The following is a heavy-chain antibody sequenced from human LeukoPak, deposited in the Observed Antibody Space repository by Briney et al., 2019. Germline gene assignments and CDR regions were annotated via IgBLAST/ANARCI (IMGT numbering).Heavy chain of an antibody. CDR2: IYYSGST. Sequence: EPSETLSLTCTVSGGSISSSSYYWGWIRQPPGKGLEWIGSIYYSGSTYYNPSLKSRVTISVDTSKNQFSLKLSSVTAADTAVYYCARRGGRGSILDAFDIWGQGTMVTVSS. J-gene: IGHJ3*02. CDR1: GGSISSSSYY. D-gene: IGHD3-10*01. CDR3: ARRGGRGSILDAFDI. V-gene: IGHV4-39*01.